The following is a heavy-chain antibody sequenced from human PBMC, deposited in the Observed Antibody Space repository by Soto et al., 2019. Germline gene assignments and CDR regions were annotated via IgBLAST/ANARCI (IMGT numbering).Heavy chain of an antibody. J-gene: IGHJ4*02. CDR1: ESTFRRYS. CDR3: AKEYGNDYWYFDY. Sequence: GGSLRLSCEASESTFRRYSMHWVRQAPGKGLEWVGVTSYDGKVQYYGDSVQGRFTISRDNSKNTVYLQMNSLRDEDTAIYYCAKEYGNDYWYFDYWGQGTLVTVYS. CDR2: TSYDGKVQ. V-gene: IGHV3-30*18. D-gene: IGHD5-12*01.